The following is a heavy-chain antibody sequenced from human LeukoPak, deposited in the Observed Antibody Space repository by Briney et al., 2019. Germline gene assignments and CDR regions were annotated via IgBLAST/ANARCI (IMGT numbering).Heavy chain of an antibody. J-gene: IGHJ6*02. Sequence: SVKGRFTVSRDNAKSSLYLQMNSLRAEDTAVYFCARYTGTTGTTYHYYGVDVWSQGTTVTVSS. D-gene: IGHD1-1*01. CDR3: ARYTGTTGTTYHYYGVDV. V-gene: IGHV3-21*06.